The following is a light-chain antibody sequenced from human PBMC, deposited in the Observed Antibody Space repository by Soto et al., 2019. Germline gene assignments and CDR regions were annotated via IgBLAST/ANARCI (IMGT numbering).Light chain of an antibody. CDR3: QQYGTSTRYT. J-gene: IGKJ2*01. CDR1: QSVSSY. V-gene: IGKV3-20*01. CDR2: GSS. Sequence: EIVLTQSPGTLSLSPGERATLSCRASQSVSSYLAWYQQKPGQPPTLLIYGSSSRATGIPDRFSGSGSGTDFTLTISRLEPEDFAVYYCQQYGTSTRYTFGQGTKLEIK.